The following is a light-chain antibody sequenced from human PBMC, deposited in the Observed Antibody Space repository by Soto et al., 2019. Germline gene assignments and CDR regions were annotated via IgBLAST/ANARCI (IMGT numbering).Light chain of an antibody. Sequence: EIVMTQSPATLSVSPRERATLSCRASQSVSSYLAWYHQKPGQAPRLLIFGASTRATGIPTRFSGSGSGTEFTLTISSLQSEDFAIYYCLQYNNWPPVTFGGGTKVEIK. CDR1: QSVSSY. CDR2: GAS. CDR3: LQYNNWPPVT. V-gene: IGKV3-15*01. J-gene: IGKJ4*01.